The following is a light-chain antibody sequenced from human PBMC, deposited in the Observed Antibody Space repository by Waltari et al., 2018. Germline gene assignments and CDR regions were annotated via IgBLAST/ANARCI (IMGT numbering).Light chain of an antibody. CDR2: DAS. CDR1: QSVSSY. J-gene: IGKJ3*01. Sequence: EIVLTQSPATLSLSPGERATLSCRASQSVSSYLAWYQQKPGQAPRLLIYDASNRATGIPARLSGSGSGTDFTFTISSLEPEDFAVYYCQQRSNWPIFTFGPGTKVDIK. CDR3: QQRSNWPIFT. V-gene: IGKV3-11*01.